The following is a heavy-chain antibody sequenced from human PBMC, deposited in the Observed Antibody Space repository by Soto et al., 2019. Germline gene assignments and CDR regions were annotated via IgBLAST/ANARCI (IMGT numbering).Heavy chain of an antibody. D-gene: IGHD2-2*01. V-gene: IGHV3-23*01. CDR3: AKDLDPRCSTSCLYYFDY. J-gene: IGHJ4*02. CDR1: GFTFSSYA. CDR2: ISGSGGST. Sequence: PGGSLRLSCAASGFTFSSYAMSWVRQAPGKGLEWVSAISGSGGSTYYADSVKGRFTISRDNSKNTLYLQMNSLRAEDTAVYYCAKDLDPRCSTSCLYYFDYWGQGTLVTVSS.